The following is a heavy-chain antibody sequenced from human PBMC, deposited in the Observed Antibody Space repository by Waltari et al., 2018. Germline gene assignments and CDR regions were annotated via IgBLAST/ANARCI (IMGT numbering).Heavy chain of an antibody. Sequence: QVQLQESGPGLVKPSETLSLTCTGSGDSISSYYWSWIRQPPGKGLEWIGYISYTGSTNYNPSLKSRVTFSVDTSKNQFSLKLSSATAADTAVYYCARALVTTRIYFDYWGLGTLVTVSS. CDR3: ARALVTTRIYFDY. CDR1: GDSISSYY. V-gene: IGHV4-59*08. D-gene: IGHD5-12*01. J-gene: IGHJ4*02. CDR2: ISYTGST.